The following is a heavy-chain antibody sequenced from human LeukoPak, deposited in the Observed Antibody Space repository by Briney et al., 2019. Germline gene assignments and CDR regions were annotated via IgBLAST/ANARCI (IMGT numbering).Heavy chain of an antibody. CDR1: GFTFSSYA. Sequence: GGSLRLSCAASGFTFSSYAMSWVRQAPGKGLEWVSAISGSGGSTYYADSVKGRFTISRDNSKNTLYLQMNSLGAEDTAVYYCAKAMGWELLPAYNWFDPWGQGTLVTVSS. CDR2: ISGSGGST. J-gene: IGHJ5*02. V-gene: IGHV3-23*01. D-gene: IGHD1-26*01. CDR3: AKAMGWELLPAYNWFDP.